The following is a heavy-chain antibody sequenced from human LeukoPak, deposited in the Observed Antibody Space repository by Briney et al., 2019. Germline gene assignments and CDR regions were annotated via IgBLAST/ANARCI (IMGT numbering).Heavy chain of an antibody. CDR1: GFTFSTYW. Sequence: GGSLRLSCAASGFTFSTYWMHWVRQAPGKGLVWVSRINSDGSSTRYADSVKGRFTISRDNAKNRLYLQMNSLRAEDTAVYYCAAMVATVEAFDYWGQGTLVTVSS. V-gene: IGHV3-74*01. CDR3: AAMVATVEAFDY. CDR2: INSDGSST. J-gene: IGHJ4*02. D-gene: IGHD2-21*02.